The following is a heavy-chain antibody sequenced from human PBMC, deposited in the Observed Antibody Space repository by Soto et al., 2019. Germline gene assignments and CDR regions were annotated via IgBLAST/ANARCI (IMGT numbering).Heavy chain of an antibody. CDR1: GCAFPSSG. CDR3: ARNAVFDLPLPCGY. J-gene: IGHJ4*02. D-gene: IGHD5-12*01. V-gene: IGHV1-18*01. CDR2: ISAYNGKT. Sequence: ASVKVSCKDSGCAFPSSGIIWVRQAPGQGLEWMGWISAYNGKTNYAQKLQGRVTITTDTSTSTAYMELRSLRSDDTAVYYCARNAVFDLPLPCGYWGQGTLVNVSS.